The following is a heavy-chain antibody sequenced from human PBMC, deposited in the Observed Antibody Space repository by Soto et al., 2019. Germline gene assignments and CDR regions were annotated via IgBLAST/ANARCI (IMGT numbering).Heavy chain of an antibody. CDR2: INPNSGGT. J-gene: IGHJ4*02. D-gene: IGHD2-2*01. Sequence: QAQLVQSGAEVKKPGASVKVSCKASGYTFTGYYMHWVRQAPGQGLEWMGWINPNSGGTNYAQKFQGRGTMTRATSISTAYMELSSLRSDDTAVYYCASVLGVVPGAFDYGGKGTLVTVSS. CDR1: GYTFTGYY. V-gene: IGHV1-2*02. CDR3: ASVLGVVPGAFDY.